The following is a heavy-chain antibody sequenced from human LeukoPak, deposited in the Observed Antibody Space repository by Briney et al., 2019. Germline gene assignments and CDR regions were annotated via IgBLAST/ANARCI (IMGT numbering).Heavy chain of an antibody. CDR3: ARGSRDGYFDY. J-gene: IGHJ4*02. V-gene: IGHV4-59*01. CDR2: MYYSGST. CDR1: GGSISSYY. D-gene: IGHD5-24*01. Sequence: SETLSLTCTVSGGSISSYYWSWIRQPPGKGLEWIGYMYYSGSTNCNPSLKSRVTRSVDTSKNQFSLKLSSVTAADTAVYYCARGSRDGYFDYWGQETLVTASS.